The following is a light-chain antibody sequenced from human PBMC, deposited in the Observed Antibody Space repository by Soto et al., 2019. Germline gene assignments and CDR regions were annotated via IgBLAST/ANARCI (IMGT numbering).Light chain of an antibody. V-gene: IGKV3-15*01. CDR1: RSVNHK. CDR2: GAT. Sequence: EIVMTQSPATLSVSPGERATLYCRASRSVNHKLDWYQQKPGQAPRLLISGATTRATGIPARFSGSGSGTDFTLTISSLQSEDFAFYYCQQSNNWPLETFGQGTKVELK. J-gene: IGKJ1*01. CDR3: QQSNNWPLET.